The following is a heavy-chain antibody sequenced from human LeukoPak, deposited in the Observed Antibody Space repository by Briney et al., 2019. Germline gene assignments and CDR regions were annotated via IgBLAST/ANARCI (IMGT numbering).Heavy chain of an antibody. Sequence: SETLSLTGAVYGGSFSGYYWSWIRQPPGKGLEWIGEINHSGSTNYNPSLKSRVTISVDTSKNQFSLKRSSVTAADTAVYYCARTTPYYDFWSGYYTDYYYGMDVWGQGTTVTVSS. CDR2: INHSGST. CDR1: GGSFSGYY. J-gene: IGHJ6*02. CDR3: ARTTPYYDFWSGYYTDYYYGMDV. V-gene: IGHV4-34*01. D-gene: IGHD3-3*01.